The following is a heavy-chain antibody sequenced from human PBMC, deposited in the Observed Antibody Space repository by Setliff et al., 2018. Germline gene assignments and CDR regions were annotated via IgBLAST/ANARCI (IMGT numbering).Heavy chain of an antibody. V-gene: IGHV4-38-2*02. Sequence: KPSETLSLTCAVSGYSINNAYYWGWIRQTPGKGLEWIGSIFHTGRSYYNPSLKSRVTMSVDTSQSQFSLKLTSVTVADSAVYYCARDRSDGLDSFDYWGQGAQVTVSS. CDR1: GYSINNAYY. CDR3: ARDRSDGLDSFDY. J-gene: IGHJ4*02. D-gene: IGHD6-6*01. CDR2: IFHTGRS.